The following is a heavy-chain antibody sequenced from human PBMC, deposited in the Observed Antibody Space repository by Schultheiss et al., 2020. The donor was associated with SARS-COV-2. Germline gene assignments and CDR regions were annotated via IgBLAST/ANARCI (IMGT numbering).Heavy chain of an antibody. CDR3: AREDDFWSGYYGSGDY. Sequence: SETLSLTCAVSGGSISSYYWSWIRQPPGKGLEWIGYIYYSGSTNYNPSLKSRVTISVDTSKNQFSLKLSSVTAADTAVYYCAREDDFWSGYYGSGDYWGQGTLVTVSS. J-gene: IGHJ4*02. V-gene: IGHV4-59*12. D-gene: IGHD3-3*01. CDR2: IYYSGST. CDR1: GGSISSYY.